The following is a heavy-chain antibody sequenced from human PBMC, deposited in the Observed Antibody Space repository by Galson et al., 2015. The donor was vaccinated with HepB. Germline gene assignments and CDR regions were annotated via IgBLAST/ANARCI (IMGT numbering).Heavy chain of an antibody. Sequence: SLRLSCAASGFTFSSYAMSWVRQAPGKGLEWVSAISGSGGSTYYADSVKGRFTISRDNSKNTLYLQMNSLRAEDTAVYYCAKDRRGSSGWLTLFDPWGQGTLVTVSS. D-gene: IGHD6-19*01. CDR3: AKDRRGSSGWLTLFDP. J-gene: IGHJ5*02. CDR2: ISGSGGST. CDR1: GFTFSSYA. V-gene: IGHV3-23*01.